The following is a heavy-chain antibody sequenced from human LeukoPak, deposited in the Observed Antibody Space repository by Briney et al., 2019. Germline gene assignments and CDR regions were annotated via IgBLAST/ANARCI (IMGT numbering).Heavy chain of an antibody. D-gene: IGHD6-19*01. V-gene: IGHV1-24*01. CDR1: GYTLTELS. J-gene: IGHJ4*02. CDR3: ATAAIAVAGTAIDY. Sequence: ASVKVSCKVSGYTLTELSMHWVRQAPGKGLEWVGGFDPEDGETIYAQKFQGRVTMTEDTSTDTAYMELSSLRSEDTAVYYCATAAIAVAGTAIDYWGQGTLVTVSS. CDR2: FDPEDGET.